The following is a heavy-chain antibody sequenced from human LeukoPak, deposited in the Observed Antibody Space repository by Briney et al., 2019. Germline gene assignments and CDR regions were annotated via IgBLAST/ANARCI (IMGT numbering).Heavy chain of an antibody. J-gene: IGHJ4*02. D-gene: IGHD1-1*01. CDR2: INNDGSRS. CDR1: GFTFSNYW. V-gene: IGHV3-74*01. Sequence: GGCLRLSCAASGFTFSNYWLRWVRQAPGKGLVWVSGINNDGSRSSYADSVKGRFTISRDSAKNTVFLQMNTLSAEDTAVYYCTKGATTLFDYWGRGALVTVS. CDR3: TKGATTLFDY.